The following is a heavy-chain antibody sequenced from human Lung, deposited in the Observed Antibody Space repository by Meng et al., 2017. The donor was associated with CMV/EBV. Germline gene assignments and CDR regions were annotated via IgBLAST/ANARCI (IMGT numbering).Heavy chain of an antibody. D-gene: IGHD3-16*01. CDR1: GFTISTYA. J-gene: IGHJ4*02. V-gene: IGHV3-30-3*01. CDR2: ISFDGSSK. Sequence: PCSAFGFTISTYAMHWDRQAPGKGLEWVALISFDGSSKYFADSVTGRLTIYRDSSKNTLYLQMNTLSTQDTAIYFCAREGVYFDYWGQGTLVTVSS. CDR3: AREGVYFDY.